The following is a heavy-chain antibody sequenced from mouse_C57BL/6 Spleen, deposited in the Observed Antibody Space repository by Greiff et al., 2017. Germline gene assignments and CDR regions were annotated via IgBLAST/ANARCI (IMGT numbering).Heavy chain of an antibody. CDR1: GYTFTSYW. V-gene: IGHV1-64*01. CDR2: IHPNRGST. D-gene: IGHD2-4*01. CDR3: ARIYYDYDRAYGYFDV. Sequence: QVQLQQPGAELVQPGASVKLSCKASGYTFTSYWMHWVKQRPGQGLEWIGMIHPNRGSTNYNEKFKSKATLTVDKPSSTAYMQLSSLTSEYSAVYYCARIYYDYDRAYGYFDVWGTGTTVTVSS. J-gene: IGHJ1*03.